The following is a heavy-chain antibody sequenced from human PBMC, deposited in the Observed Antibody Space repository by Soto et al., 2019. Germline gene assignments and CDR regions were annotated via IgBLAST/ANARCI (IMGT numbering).Heavy chain of an antibody. J-gene: IGHJ3*02. CDR2: INPSGGST. Sequence: ASVKVSSKAPGYTFPSYYMHWLRQANGQGLEWMGIINPSGGSTSYAQKFQGRVTMTRDTSTSTVYMELSSLRSEDTAVYYCARQDPYYDILTGYYSYVGAFDIWGQGTMVTVSS. V-gene: IGHV1-46*03. CDR1: GYTFPSYY. D-gene: IGHD3-9*01. CDR3: ARQDPYYDILTGYYSYVGAFDI.